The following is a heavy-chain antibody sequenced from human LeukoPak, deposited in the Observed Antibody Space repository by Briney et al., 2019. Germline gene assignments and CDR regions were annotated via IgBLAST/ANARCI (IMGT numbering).Heavy chain of an antibody. CDR3: TRDRWHDYGDSDQ. CDR2: MRTKVPEGET. Sequence: GESLTLSCTIYGFTFGVNGMSWFRQPPGRGREWVGLMRTKVPEGETESAATVNARFTISKDDPKTIAYLQMNSRKVEAKAGSYCTRDRWHDYGDSDQWGRGPLVSVSS. J-gene: IGHJ4*02. D-gene: IGHD4-17*01. V-gene: IGHV3-49*03. CDR1: GFTFGVNG.